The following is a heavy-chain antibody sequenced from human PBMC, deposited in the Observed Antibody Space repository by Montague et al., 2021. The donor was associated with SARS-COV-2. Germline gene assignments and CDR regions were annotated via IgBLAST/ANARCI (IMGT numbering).Heavy chain of an antibody. D-gene: IGHD3-10*01. Sequence: SETLSLTCTVSGGSISSSSYYWGWIRQSPGKGLEWIGSIYYSGSTYYNPSLKSRVTISVDTSKNQFSLKLSSVTAADTAVYYCARPLNLHYYGSGSYSSWFDPWGQGTLVTVSS. CDR3: ARPLNLHYYGSGSYSSWFDP. V-gene: IGHV4-39*01. J-gene: IGHJ5*02. CDR1: GGSISSSSYY. CDR2: IYYSGST.